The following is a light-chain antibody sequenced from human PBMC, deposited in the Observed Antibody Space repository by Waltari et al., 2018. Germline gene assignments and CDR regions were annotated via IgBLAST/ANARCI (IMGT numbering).Light chain of an antibody. Sequence: DIVMTQSPDSLAVSLGERATINCKSSQSILSSSNNKNYLAWYRQKPGQPPQLLIYWASNRVSGVPDRFSGSGSGTDFTLTISSLQAEDVAIYYCHQYSSSSRTFGQGTKLEIK. CDR1: QSILSSSNNKNY. CDR3: HQYSSSSRT. CDR2: WAS. V-gene: IGKV4-1*01. J-gene: IGKJ2*01.